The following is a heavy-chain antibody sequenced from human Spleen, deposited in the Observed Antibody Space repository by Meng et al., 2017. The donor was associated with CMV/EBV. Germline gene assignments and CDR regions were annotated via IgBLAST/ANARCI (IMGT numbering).Heavy chain of an antibody. CDR1: GFTFSDYY. CDR2: ISSSGSTI. J-gene: IGHJ4*02. D-gene: IGHD2-21*01. Sequence: GESLKISCAASGFTFSDYYMSWIRQAPGKGLEWVSYISSSGSTIYYADSVKGRFTISRDNAKNSLFLQMNSLRAADTGVYYCARGPASCDSPTCRILDYWGPGTLVTVSS. CDR3: ARGPASCDSPTCRILDY. V-gene: IGHV3-11*04.